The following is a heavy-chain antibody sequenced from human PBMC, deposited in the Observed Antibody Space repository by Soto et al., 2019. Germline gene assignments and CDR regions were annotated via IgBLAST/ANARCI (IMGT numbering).Heavy chain of an antibody. J-gene: IGHJ4*02. D-gene: IGHD6-19*01. Sequence: QVQLVASGGGVVQPGKSLRLSCATSGFVFSSYDMHWIRQAPGKGLEWVAVIWYDGDKKDYGDSVKGRFTISRDNSNNTLFLQMNSLIVEDTAVYYCARQGTVAVNVAFDYWGQGIVVYVSS. CDR2: IWYDGDKK. CDR1: GFVFSSYD. CDR3: ARQGTVAVNVAFDY. V-gene: IGHV3-33*01.